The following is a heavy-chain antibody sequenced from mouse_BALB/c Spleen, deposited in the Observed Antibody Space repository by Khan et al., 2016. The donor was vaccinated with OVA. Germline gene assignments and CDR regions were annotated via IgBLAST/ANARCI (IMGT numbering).Heavy chain of an antibody. D-gene: IGHD1-1*01. J-gene: IGHJ3*01. CDR3: ARGGYGGFAY. V-gene: IGHV1-85*01. Sequence: QVQLQQSGAELVKPEASVKLSCKASGYTFTSYDINWVRQRPEQGLEWIGWMFPGDGSTKYNENFKGKATLTTDKSSSTAYMQLSRLTSEDSGAYFGARGGYGGFAYWGQGTLVTVSA. CDR1: GYTFTSYD. CDR2: MFPGDGST.